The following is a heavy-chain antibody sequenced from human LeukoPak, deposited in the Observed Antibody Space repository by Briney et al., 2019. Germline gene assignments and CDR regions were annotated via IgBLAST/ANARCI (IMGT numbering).Heavy chain of an antibody. CDR3: ARSSYSSSWSLMGY. J-gene: IGHJ4*02. Sequence: TSETLSLTCTVSGGSISSYYWSWIRQPPGKGLEWIGYIYYSGSTNYNPSLKSRVTISVDTSKNQFSQKLSSVTAADTAVYYCARSSYSSSWSLMGYWGQGTLVTVSS. CDR2: IYYSGST. CDR1: GGSISSYY. D-gene: IGHD6-13*01. V-gene: IGHV4-59*08.